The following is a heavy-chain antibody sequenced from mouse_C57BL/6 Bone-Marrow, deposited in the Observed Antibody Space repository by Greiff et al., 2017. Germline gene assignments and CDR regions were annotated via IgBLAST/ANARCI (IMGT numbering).Heavy chain of an antibody. CDR3: ARDTTVPYYYAMDY. CDR2: IDPSDSYT. CDR1: GYTFTSYW. Sequence: QVQLQQPGAELVMPGASVKLSCKASGYTFTSYWMHWVKQRPGQGLEWIGEIDPSDSYTNYNQKFKGKSTLTVDKSSSTAYMKLSSLTSEDSAVYYCARDTTVPYYYAMDYWGQGTSVTVSS. J-gene: IGHJ4*01. V-gene: IGHV1-69*01. D-gene: IGHD1-1*01.